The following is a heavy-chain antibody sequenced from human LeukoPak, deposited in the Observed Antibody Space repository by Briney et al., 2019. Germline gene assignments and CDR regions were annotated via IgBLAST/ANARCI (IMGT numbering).Heavy chain of an antibody. CDR3: ARVSLSGYCSGASCYFDY. CDR2: IHYSGST. J-gene: IGHJ4*01. V-gene: IGHV4-59*11. Sequence: PSETLSLTCTVSGDSIRNHYWSWIRQPPGKGLECIGVIHYSGSTNYNLSVKSRVTISVDTPKNQFSLKLNSVTAADTAVYFCARVSLSGYCSGASCYFDYWGHGTLVTVSS. D-gene: IGHD2-15*01. CDR1: GDSIRNHY.